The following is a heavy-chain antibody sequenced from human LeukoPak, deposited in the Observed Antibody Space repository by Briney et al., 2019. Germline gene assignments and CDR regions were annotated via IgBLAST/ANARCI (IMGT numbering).Heavy chain of an antibody. J-gene: IGHJ3*01. Sequence: RAGGSLRLSCAASGFIVSRNYMSWVRQAPGKGVEWVSIIYSGVNTYYPDSVKGRFNISRDNSKNTVYLQMNSLRAEDTAVYYCARGASSSGFSDAFDVWGQGTKVTVSS. CDR2: IYSGVNT. D-gene: IGHD3-22*01. CDR3: ARGASSSGFSDAFDV. V-gene: IGHV3-53*01. CDR1: GFIVSRNY.